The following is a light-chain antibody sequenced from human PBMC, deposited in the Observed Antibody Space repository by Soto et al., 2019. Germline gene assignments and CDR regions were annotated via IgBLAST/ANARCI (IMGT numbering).Light chain of an antibody. CDR3: QQYDNYSPWT. J-gene: IGKJ1*01. Sequence: DIQMTQSPSTLSASVGDRVTITCRASQSISSWLAWYQQKPGKAPKLLIYDASSLESGVPSRFSGRGSGTEFTLTISSLQPDDFATYYCQQYDNYSPWTFGQGTKVDIK. CDR1: QSISSW. CDR2: DAS. V-gene: IGKV1-5*01.